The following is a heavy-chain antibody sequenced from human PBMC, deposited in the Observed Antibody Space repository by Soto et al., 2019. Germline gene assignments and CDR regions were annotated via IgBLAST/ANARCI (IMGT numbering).Heavy chain of an antibody. D-gene: IGHD1-1*01. V-gene: IGHV1-69*13. CDR1: GGTVSSYA. CDR2: FIPIVGTA. CDR3: ARAPRDVYNSPVDAFEN. Sequence: SGKVSCKVSGGTVSSYAISWVRLAHGQGLECMGGFIPIVGTANYAQKFQGRVSIAADESTSTAYLELSSLRSAATAVFFCARAPRDVYNSPVDAFENSGRRPMVT. J-gene: IGHJ3*02.